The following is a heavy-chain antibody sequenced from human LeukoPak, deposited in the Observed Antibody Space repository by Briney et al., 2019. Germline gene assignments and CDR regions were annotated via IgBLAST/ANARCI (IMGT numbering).Heavy chain of an antibody. J-gene: IGHJ4*02. CDR2: ISDSGGNT. CDR1: GFTFRTFA. V-gene: IGHV3-23*01. D-gene: IGHD6-19*01. CDR3: AKGVSSGWSLFDY. Sequence: GGSLRLSCAASGFTFRTFAMTWVRQAPGQGLEWVSSISDSGGNTYYADSVKGRFTISRDNSKNTLHLQMNSLRAEDTAVYYCAKGVSSGWSLFDYWGQGTLVTVSS.